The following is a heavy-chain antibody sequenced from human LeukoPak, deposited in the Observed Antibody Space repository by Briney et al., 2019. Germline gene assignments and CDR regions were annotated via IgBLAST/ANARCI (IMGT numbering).Heavy chain of an antibody. D-gene: IGHD3-10*01. CDR2: INHSGST. J-gene: IGHJ4*02. Sequence: PSETLSLTCAVYGGSFSGYYWSWIRQPPGKGLEWIGEINHSGSTNYNPSLKSRVTISVDTSKNQFSLKLSSVTAADTAVYYCASHYYGSGSYYKTLDYWGQGTLVTVSS. V-gene: IGHV4-34*01. CDR3: ASHYYGSGSYYKTLDY. CDR1: GGSFSGYY.